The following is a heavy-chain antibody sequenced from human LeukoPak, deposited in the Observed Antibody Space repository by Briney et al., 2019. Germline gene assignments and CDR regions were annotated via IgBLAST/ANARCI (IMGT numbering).Heavy chain of an antibody. J-gene: IGHJ4*02. CDR3: ARELDGYNSKPLDY. V-gene: IGHV6-1*01. Sequence: SQTLSLTCAIYGASVSTNSVAWNWIRQSPSRGLEWLSRTYYRSKWYNDYGGSVKSRITINPDTSKNQFALQLKSVTPEDTAVYYCARELDGYNSKPLDYWGQGTLVTVPS. D-gene: IGHD5-24*01. CDR1: GASVSTNSVA. CDR2: TYYRSKWYN.